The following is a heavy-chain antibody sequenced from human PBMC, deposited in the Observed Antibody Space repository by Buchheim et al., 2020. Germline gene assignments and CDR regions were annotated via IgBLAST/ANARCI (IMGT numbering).Heavy chain of an antibody. Sequence: QVQLVESGGGVVQPGRSLRLSCVASGFNFSIYTMQWVRQAPGKGLECGPLISYDVSSTYYADSVKGRFTISRHNPKKKLYLQMNSLRAEDTALYYCGREWNLDYWGQGTL. V-gene: IGHV3-30*04. CDR3: GREWNLDY. CDR2: ISYDVSST. CDR1: GFNFSIYT. D-gene: IGHD1-1*01. J-gene: IGHJ4*02.